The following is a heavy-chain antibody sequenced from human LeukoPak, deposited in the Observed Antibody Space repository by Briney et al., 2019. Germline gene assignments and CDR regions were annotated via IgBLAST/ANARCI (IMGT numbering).Heavy chain of an antibody. CDR1: GITLSNYG. V-gene: IGHV3-23*01. CDR2: ISDRGGTT. CDR3: AREWGGVFDY. D-gene: IGHD3-16*01. J-gene: IGHJ4*02. Sequence: GGSLRLSCAVSGITLSNYGMSWVRQAPGKGLEWVAGISDRGGTTNYADSVKGRFTISRDNSKNTLYLQMNSLRAEDTAVYYCAREWGGVFDYWGQGTLVTVSS.